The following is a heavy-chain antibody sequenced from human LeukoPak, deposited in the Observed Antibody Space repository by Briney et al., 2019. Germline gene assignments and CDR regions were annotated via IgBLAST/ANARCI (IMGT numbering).Heavy chain of an antibody. Sequence: GGSLRLSCAASGFTFSSYSMNWVRQAPGKGLEWVSYISSSSSTIYYADSVKGRFTISRDNAKNSLYLQMNSLRAEDTAVYYCARDGGGTDVDIVATGPDAFDIWGQGTMVTVSS. CDR2: ISSSSSTI. J-gene: IGHJ3*02. V-gene: IGHV3-48*01. CDR3: ARDGGGTDVDIVATGPDAFDI. D-gene: IGHD5-12*01. CDR1: GFTFSSYS.